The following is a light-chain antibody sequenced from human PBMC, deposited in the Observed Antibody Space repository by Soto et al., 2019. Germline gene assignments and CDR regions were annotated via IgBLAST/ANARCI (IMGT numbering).Light chain of an antibody. V-gene: IGKV3-15*01. Sequence: EIVMTQSPATLSVSPGERATLSCRASQSVSSNLAWYQQKPGQAPRLLIYGASTRATCFPARFSGSGSGTEFTLTISSLQSEDFAVYYCQQYNNWPPLTFGGGTKVDI. CDR1: QSVSSN. J-gene: IGKJ4*01. CDR3: QQYNNWPPLT. CDR2: GAS.